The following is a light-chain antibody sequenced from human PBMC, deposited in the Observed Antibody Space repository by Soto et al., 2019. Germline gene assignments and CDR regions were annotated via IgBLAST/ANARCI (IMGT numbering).Light chain of an antibody. Sequence: IQLTQSPSSLSASVGDRVTITCRASLGVARYLAWYQQKPGTAPKLLIYAASTLQSGVPSRFSGSGSGTDFTFTFSSLQPEGSATYCCQHLNSYPRTFGHGTKVDVK. V-gene: IGKV1-9*01. J-gene: IGKJ1*01. CDR1: LGVARY. CDR2: AAS. CDR3: QHLNSYPRT.